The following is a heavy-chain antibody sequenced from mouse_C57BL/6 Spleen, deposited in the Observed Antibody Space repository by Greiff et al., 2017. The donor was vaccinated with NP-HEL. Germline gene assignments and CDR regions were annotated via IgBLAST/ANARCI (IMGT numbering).Heavy chain of an antibody. J-gene: IGHJ1*03. V-gene: IGHV5-4*03. Sequence: EVMLVESGGGLVKPGGSLKLSCAASGFTFSSYAMSWVRQTPEKRLEWVATISDGGSYTYYPDNVKGRFTISRDNAKNNLYLQMSHLKSEDTAMYYCARGGIITTVVARYFDVWGTGTTVTVSS. CDR2: ISDGGSYT. D-gene: IGHD1-1*01. CDR1: GFTFSSYA. CDR3: ARGGIITTVVARYFDV.